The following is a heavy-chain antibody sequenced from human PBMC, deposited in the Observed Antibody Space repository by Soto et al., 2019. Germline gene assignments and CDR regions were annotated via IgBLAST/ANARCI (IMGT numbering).Heavy chain of an antibody. CDR1: GFTFTSYG. CDR3: VSDWGYGHASVPYS. Sequence: QAHLVESGGGVVQSGRSLRLSCAASGFTFTSYGMHWVRQAPGTRLEWVAVISYDGGLQHYADSVKGRFTISRDNSKNMVLLQMNSLRAEDPSVYYCVSDWGYGHASVPYSWGQGTLVSVSS. J-gene: IGHJ4*02. CDR2: ISYDGGLQ. V-gene: IGHV3-30*03. D-gene: IGHD5-18*01.